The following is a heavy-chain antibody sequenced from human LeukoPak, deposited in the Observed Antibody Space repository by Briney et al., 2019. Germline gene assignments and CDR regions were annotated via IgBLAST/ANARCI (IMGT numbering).Heavy chain of an antibody. J-gene: IGHJ4*02. CDR2: ISAYNGNT. D-gene: IGHD1-1*01. V-gene: IGHV1-18*01. Sequence: GASVKVSCKASGYTFTSYGISWVRQAPGQGLEWMGWISAYNGNTNYAQKLQGRVTMTTDTSTSTAYMELRSLRSDDTAVYYCASGEVPLYNWNDRGYFDYWGQGTLVTVSS. CDR3: ASGEVPLYNWNDRGYFDY. CDR1: GYTFTSYG.